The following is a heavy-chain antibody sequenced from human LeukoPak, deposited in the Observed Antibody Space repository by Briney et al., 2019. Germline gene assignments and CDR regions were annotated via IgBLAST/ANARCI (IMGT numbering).Heavy chain of an antibody. CDR3: AREYYYDSSGYYGAFDI. Sequence: SVKVSCKASGGTFSSYAISWVQQAPGQGLEWMGGIIPIFGTANYAQKFQGRVTITTDESTSTAYMELSSLRSEDTAVYYCAREYYYDSSGYYGAFDIWGQGTMVTVSS. D-gene: IGHD3-22*01. J-gene: IGHJ3*02. CDR1: GGTFSSYA. V-gene: IGHV1-69*05. CDR2: IIPIFGTA.